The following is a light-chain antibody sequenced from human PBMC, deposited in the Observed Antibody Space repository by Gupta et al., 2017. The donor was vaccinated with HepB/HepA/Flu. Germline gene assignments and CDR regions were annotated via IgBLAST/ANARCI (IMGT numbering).Light chain of an antibody. V-gene: IGKV3-15*01. CDR2: DAS. Sequence: EIVMTQSPATLSVSPGERATPSCRTSQSVGSYLAWYQQKPGQAPSLLIDDASARATGTPARFSGSGSGTEFTLTISNLQSEDFAVYYCQQYSAWPLTFGGGTKVEIK. CDR1: QSVGSY. J-gene: IGKJ4*01. CDR3: QQYSAWPLT.